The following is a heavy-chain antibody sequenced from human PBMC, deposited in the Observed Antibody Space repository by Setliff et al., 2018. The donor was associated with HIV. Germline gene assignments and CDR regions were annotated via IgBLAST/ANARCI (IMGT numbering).Heavy chain of an antibody. CDR1: GGSISSYY. CDR3: ARETRSFGGIDP. J-gene: IGHJ5*02. D-gene: IGHD2-15*01. CDR2: IYHTGKT. Sequence: SETLSLTCTVSGGSISSYYWSWIRQHPGGGLEWIGYIYHTGKTYYNPSLQSRIIMSLDTSKNQFSLKVRSVTAADTAMYYCARETRSFGGIDPWGQGTLVTVSS. V-gene: IGHV4-59*12.